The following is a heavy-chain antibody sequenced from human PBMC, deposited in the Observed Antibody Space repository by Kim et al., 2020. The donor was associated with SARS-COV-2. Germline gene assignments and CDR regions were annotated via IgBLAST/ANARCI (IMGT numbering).Heavy chain of an antibody. CDR1: GFTFSSYG. Sequence: GGSLRLSCAASGFTFSSYGMHWVRQAPGKGLEWVAVISYDGSNKYYADSVKGRFTISRDNSKNTLYLQMNSLRAEDTAVYYCARDPQEKIWFGESGTYAFDIWGQGTMVTVSS. CDR3: ARDPQEKIWFGESGTYAFDI. J-gene: IGHJ3*02. D-gene: IGHD3-10*01. V-gene: IGHV3-33*05. CDR2: ISYDGSNK.